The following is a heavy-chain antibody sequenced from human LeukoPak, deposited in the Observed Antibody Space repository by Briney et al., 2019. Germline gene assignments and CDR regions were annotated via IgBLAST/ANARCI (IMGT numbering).Heavy chain of an antibody. CDR3: ARRPSYDFWSGYYGVDGLDI. CDR1: GYSFVSHW. Sequence: PGESLKISCKASGYSFVSHWTVWVRQMPGKGLEWLGIIYPGDSDTRYSPSFQGQVTISADKSISTAYLQWNSLRASDTAMYYCARRPSYDFWSGYYGVDGLDIWGQGTMVTVSS. J-gene: IGHJ3*02. CDR2: IYPGDSDT. D-gene: IGHD3-3*01. V-gene: IGHV5-51*01.